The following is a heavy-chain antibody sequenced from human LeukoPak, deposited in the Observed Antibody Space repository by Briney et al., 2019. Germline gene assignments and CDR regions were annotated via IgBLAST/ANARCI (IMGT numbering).Heavy chain of an antibody. D-gene: IGHD4-11*01. CDR3: TVTTRDYYYGMDV. V-gene: IGHV4-31*03. CDR2: INYSGTT. J-gene: IGHJ6*02. Sequence: SETLSLTCTVSGGSISSGGYYWAWIRQPPGKGLEWVGYINYSGTTYYDPSLKSRVTISVDKSKNQFSLKLNSVTAADTAVYYCTVTTRDYYYGMDVWGQGTTVTVSS. CDR1: GGSISSGGYY.